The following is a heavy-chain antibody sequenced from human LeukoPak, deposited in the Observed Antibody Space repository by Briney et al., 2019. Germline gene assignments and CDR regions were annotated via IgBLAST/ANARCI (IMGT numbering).Heavy chain of an antibody. CDR3: ATQYYYDSSGYYPFDY. J-gene: IGHJ4*02. Sequence: GGSLRLSCAASGFTFSSYGMHWVRQAPGKGLEWVAVISYDGSNKYYADSVKGRFTISRDNSKNTLYLQMNSLRDEDTAVYYCATQYYYDSSGYYPFDYWGQGTLVTVSS. D-gene: IGHD3-22*01. V-gene: IGHV3-30*03. CDR2: ISYDGSNK. CDR1: GFTFSSYG.